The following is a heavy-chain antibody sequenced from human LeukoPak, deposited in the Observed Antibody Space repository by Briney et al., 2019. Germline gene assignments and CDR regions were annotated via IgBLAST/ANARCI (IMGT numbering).Heavy chain of an antibody. CDR2: ISGSGGST. CDR1: GFTFSSYA. V-gene: IGHV3-23*01. CDR3: AKSYYYYDSSGSILDY. J-gene: IGHJ4*02. Sequence: GGSLRLSCAASGFTFSSYAMSWVRQAPGKGLEWVSAISGSGGSTYYADSVKGRFTIYRDNYKNTLYLQMNSLRAEDPAVYYCAKSYYYYDSSGSILDYWGQGTLVTVSS. D-gene: IGHD3-22*01.